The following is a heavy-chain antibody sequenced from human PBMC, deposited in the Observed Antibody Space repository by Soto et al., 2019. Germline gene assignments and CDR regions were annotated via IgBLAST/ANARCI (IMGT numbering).Heavy chain of an antibody. CDR1: GFTFSSYA. J-gene: IGHJ4*02. Sequence: GGSLRLSCAASGFTFSSYAMHWVRQAPGKGLEWVAVISYDGSNKYYADSVKGRFTISRDNSKNTLYLQMNSLRAEDTAVYYFARGIVGATTAFDYWGQGTLVTVSS. V-gene: IGHV3-30*04. D-gene: IGHD1-26*01. CDR2: ISYDGSNK. CDR3: ARGIVGATTAFDY.